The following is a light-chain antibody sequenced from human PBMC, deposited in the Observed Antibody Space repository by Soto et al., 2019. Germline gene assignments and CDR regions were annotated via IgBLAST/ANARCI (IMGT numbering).Light chain of an antibody. J-gene: IGKJ4*01. CDR3: QEYNHAPLT. V-gene: IGKV1-27*01. Sequence: DIQMTQSPSSLSASVGDRITITCRASQGIRNYLAWYQQRPGEVPNLLIYAASTLQSGVPSRFSGSGSGTDFSLTISSLEPEDAATYYCQEYNHAPLTFGGGTMVEIK. CDR2: AAS. CDR1: QGIRNY.